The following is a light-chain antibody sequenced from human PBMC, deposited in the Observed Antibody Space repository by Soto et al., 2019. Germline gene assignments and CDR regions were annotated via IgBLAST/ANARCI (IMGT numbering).Light chain of an antibody. CDR2: GNN. J-gene: IGLJ2*01. CDR1: SSNIGAGYD. V-gene: IGLV1-40*01. Sequence: QSVLTQTPSVSGAPGQRVTISCTGTSSNIGAGYDVHGYKQLPGTAPKLLIYGNNNRPSGVPDRFSGSKSGTSASLAITGLQAEDEADYYCQTYASSQSAVVFGGGTKLTVL. CDR3: QTYASSQSAVV.